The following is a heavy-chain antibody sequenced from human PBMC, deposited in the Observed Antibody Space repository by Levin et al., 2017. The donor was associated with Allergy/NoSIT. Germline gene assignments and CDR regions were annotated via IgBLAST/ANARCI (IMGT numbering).Heavy chain of an antibody. V-gene: IGHV3-30-3*01. D-gene: IGHD4-17*01. Sequence: AGGSLRLSCAASGFTFSSYAMHWVRQAPGKGLEWVAVISYDGSNKYDADSVKGRFTISRDTSKNTLYLQMNSLRAEDTAVYYCARGPYEYGDYYFDHWGQGTLVTVSS. CDR3: ARGPYEYGDYYFDH. J-gene: IGHJ4*02. CDR1: GFTFSSYA. CDR2: ISYDGSNK.